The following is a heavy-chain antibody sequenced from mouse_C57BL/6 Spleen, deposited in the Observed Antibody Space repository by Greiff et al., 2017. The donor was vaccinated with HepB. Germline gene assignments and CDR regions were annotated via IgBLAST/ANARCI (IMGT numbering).Heavy chain of an antibody. CDR3: ARDHDGYYN. CDR1: GFTFSDYY. V-gene: IGHV5-16*01. D-gene: IGHD2-3*01. J-gene: IGHJ2*01. Sequence: EVKVVESEGGLVQPGSSMKLSCTASGFTFSDYYMAWVRQVPEKGLEWVANINYDGSSTYYLDSLKSRFIISRDNAKNILYLQMSSLKSEDTATYYCARDHDGYYNWGQGTTLTVSS. CDR2: INYDGSST.